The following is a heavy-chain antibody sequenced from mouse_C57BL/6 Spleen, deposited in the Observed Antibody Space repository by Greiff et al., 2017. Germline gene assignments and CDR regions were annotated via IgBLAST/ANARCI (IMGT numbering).Heavy chain of an antibody. D-gene: IGHD1-1*01. J-gene: IGHJ4*01. CDR3: ARSFTTVVERYAMDY. CDR1: GYTFTDYN. CDR2: INTNNGGA. V-gene: IGHV1-22*01. Sequence: EVQLLQSGPELVKPGASVKMSCKASGYTFTDYNMHWVKQSHGKSLEWIGYINTNNGGASYNQKFKGKATLTVNKSFSTAYMERRSLTSEDSAVXYCARSFTTVVERYAMDYWGQGTSVTVAS.